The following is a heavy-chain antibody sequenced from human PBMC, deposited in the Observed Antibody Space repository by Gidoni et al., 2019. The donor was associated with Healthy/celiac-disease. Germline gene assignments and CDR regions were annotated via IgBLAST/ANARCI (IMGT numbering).Heavy chain of an antibody. D-gene: IGHD4-17*01. J-gene: IGHJ6*02. CDR3: AKDGYGDSAGYYYGMDV. V-gene: IGHV3-30*18. CDR1: GFPFSSYG. CDR2: ISYDGSNK. Sequence: QVQLVESGGGVVQPGRSLRLSCAASGFPFSSYGMHWVRQAPGKGLEWVAVISYDGSNKYYADSVKGRFTISRDNSKNTLYLQMNSLRAEDTAVYYCAKDGYGDSAGYYYGMDVWGQGTTVTVSS.